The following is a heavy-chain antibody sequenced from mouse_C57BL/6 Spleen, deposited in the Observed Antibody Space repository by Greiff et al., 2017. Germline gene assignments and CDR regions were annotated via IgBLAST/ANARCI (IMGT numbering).Heavy chain of an antibody. CDR3: TTPYSNYEAWFAY. J-gene: IGHJ3*01. CDR1: GFNIKDDY. V-gene: IGHV14-4*01. Sequence: EVKLMESGAELVRPGASVKLSCTASGFNIKDDYMHWVQQRPEQGLEWIGWIDPENGDTVYASKFQGKATITADTSSNTAYLQLSSLTSEDTAVYYCTTPYSNYEAWFAYWGQGTLVTVSA. D-gene: IGHD2-5*01. CDR2: IDPENGDT.